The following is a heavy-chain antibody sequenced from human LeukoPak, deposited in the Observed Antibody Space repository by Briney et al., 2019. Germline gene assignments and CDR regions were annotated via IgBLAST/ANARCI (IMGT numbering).Heavy chain of an antibody. V-gene: IGHV3-20*04. D-gene: IGHD3-22*01. Sequence: GGSLRLSCAASGFNFDDYVMSWVRQAPGKGLEWVSGINWNGGSRGYAASVKGRFTISRDNAKNSLYLQMNSLRAEDTALYYCARMIVVVSTAPDYWGQGTLVTVSS. CDR3: ARMIVVVSTAPDY. J-gene: IGHJ4*02. CDR2: INWNGGSR. CDR1: GFNFDDYV.